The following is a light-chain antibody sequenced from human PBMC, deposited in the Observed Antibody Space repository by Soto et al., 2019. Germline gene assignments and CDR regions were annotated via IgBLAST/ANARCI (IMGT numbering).Light chain of an antibody. CDR3: QSYDSSLSGSV. CDR1: SSNIEAGYD. CDR2: GDS. J-gene: IGLJ2*01. V-gene: IGLV1-40*01. Sequence: QSVLTQPPSVYGAPGQRVTISCNRSSSNIEAGYDVHWYQQLPGTGPKLLIYGDSNRPSGVPDRFSGSKSGTSASLAITGLQAEDEADYYCQSYDSSLSGSVFGGGTKVTVL.